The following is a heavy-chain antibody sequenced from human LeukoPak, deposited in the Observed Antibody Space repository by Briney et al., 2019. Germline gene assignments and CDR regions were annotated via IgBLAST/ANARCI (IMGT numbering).Heavy chain of an antibody. Sequence: SETLSLTCTVSGGSISSYYWSWIRQPPGKGLEWIGYIYYSGSTNYNPSLKSRVTISVDTSKNQFSLKLSSVTAADTAVYYCARAAVKFWYFDLWGRGTLVTVSS. J-gene: IGHJ2*01. CDR2: IYYSGST. CDR3: ARAAVKFWYFDL. D-gene: IGHD3-22*01. V-gene: IGHV4-59*01. CDR1: GGSISSYY.